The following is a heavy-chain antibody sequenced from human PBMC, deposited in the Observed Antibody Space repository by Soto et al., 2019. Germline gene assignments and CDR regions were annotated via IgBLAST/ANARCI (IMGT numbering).Heavy chain of an antibody. CDR3: ARGGDGYYGMDV. V-gene: IGHV4-31*03. J-gene: IGHJ6*02. D-gene: IGHD3-10*01. Sequence: QVQLQESGPGLVKPSQTLSLTCTVSGGSISSGGDYWSWIRQHPGKGLEWIGYIYYSGSTYYNPSLKSRVTISVDTSKNQFSLKLSAVTAADTAVYYCARGGDGYYGMDVWGQGTTVTVSS. CDR2: IYYSGST. CDR1: GGSISSGGDY.